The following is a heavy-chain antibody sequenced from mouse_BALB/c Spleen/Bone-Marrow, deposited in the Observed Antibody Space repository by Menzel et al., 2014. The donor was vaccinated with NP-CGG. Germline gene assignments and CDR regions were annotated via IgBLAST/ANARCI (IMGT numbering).Heavy chain of an antibody. Sequence: MQLQQSGAELVRPGVSVKISCKGSGYTFTDYAMHWVKQSHAKSLEWIGVISTYYGDASYNQKFKGKATMTVDKSSSTAYMELARLTSEDSAIYYCAREGPWFAYWGQGTLVTVSA. CDR2: ISTYYGDA. CDR1: GYTFTDYA. CDR3: AREGPWFAY. J-gene: IGHJ3*01. V-gene: IGHV1S137*01.